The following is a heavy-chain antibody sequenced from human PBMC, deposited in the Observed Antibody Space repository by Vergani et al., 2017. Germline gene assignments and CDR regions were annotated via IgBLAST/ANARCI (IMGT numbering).Heavy chain of an antibody. D-gene: IGHD6-13*01. V-gene: IGHV3-23*01. CDR1: GFTFSSYA. CDR3: AKGAADKGSGGYYYYDGMDV. Sequence: EVQLLESGGGLVQPGGSLRLSCAASGFTFSSYAMSWVRQAPGPGLEWVAAISGSGGSTYYADSGQGRFTISRDKSKSTLYLQMNSLRAEDTAVYYCAKGAADKGSGGYYYYDGMDVWGQGTTVTVSS. J-gene: IGHJ6*02. CDR2: ISGSGGST.